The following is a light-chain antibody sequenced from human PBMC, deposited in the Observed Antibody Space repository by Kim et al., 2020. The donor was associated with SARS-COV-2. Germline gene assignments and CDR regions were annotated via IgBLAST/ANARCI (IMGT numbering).Light chain of an antibody. V-gene: IGKV1-6*01. CDR2: AAS. CDR3: LQDYHYPYT. CDR1: QGIGND. Sequence: AIQMTQSPSSLSASVGDRVTITCRATQGIGNDLGWYQQKPGKAPKLLIFAASNLQTGVPSRFSGSGSGTDLTLTISSLQPEDFATYYCLQDYHYPYTFGQGTKLEI. J-gene: IGKJ2*01.